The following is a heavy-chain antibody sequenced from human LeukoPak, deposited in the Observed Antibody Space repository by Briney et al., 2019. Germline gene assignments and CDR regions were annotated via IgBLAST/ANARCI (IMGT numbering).Heavy chain of an antibody. D-gene: IGHD1-20*01. CDR3: ARDGIITGTRSDY. CDR1: GYTFTGYY. CDR2: INPNSGGT. Sequence: GASVKVSCKASGYTFTGYYMHWVRQAPGQGLEWMGWINPNSGGTNYAQKFQGRVTMTRDTSISTAYMELSRLRSDDTAVYYCARDGIITGTRSDYWGQGTLVTVSS. V-gene: IGHV1-2*02. J-gene: IGHJ4*02.